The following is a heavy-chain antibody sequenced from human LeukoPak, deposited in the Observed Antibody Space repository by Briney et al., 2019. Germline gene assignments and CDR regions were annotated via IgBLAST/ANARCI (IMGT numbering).Heavy chain of an antibody. J-gene: IGHJ5*02. CDR2: INSDGSST. CDR1: GFPFSSYW. V-gene: IGHV3-74*01. Sequence: GGSLRLSCAASGFPFSSYWMHWVRQAPGKGLVWVSRINSDGSSTSYADSVKGRFTISRDNAKNTLYLQMNSLRAEDTAVYYCARGVGYYDILTGYFFDPWGQGTLVTVSS. CDR3: ARGVGYYDILTGYFFDP. D-gene: IGHD3-9*01.